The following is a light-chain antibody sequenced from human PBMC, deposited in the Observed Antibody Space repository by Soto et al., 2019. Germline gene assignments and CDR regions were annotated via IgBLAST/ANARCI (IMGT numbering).Light chain of an antibody. Sequence: QSALTQPPSASGSPGQSVTISCSGTSSDIGAYNYVSWYQQHPGKAPKLLISEVTKRPSGVPDRFSGSKSGNTASLTVSGLQVDDEADYYCSSYGGNNNYVIFGGGTKLTVL. V-gene: IGLV2-8*01. CDR3: SSYGGNNNYVI. CDR2: EVT. CDR1: SSDIGAYNY. J-gene: IGLJ2*01.